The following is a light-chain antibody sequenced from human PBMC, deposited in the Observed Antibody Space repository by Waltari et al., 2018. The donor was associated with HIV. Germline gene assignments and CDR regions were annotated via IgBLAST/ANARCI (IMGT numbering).Light chain of an antibody. CDR3: QQYADWPFT. J-gene: IGKJ4*01. CDR2: GAS. V-gene: IGKV3D-15*01. Sequence: EILLTQYPATLSVSPGGGAPPSCRASQTVTSDLAWYQQKPGQAPRLLFYGASTRATGIPIRFSGSGSGTDFTLTISSLQSEDLAVYYCQQYADWPFTFGGGTKVEI. CDR1: QTVTSD.